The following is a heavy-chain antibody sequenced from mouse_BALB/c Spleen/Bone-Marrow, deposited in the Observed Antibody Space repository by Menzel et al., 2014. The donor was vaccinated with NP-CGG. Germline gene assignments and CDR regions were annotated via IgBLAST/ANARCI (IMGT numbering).Heavy chain of an antibody. D-gene: IGHD1-1*01. CDR2: IRNKANGYTA. Sequence: EVKLVESGEGLVQPGGSLRLSCATSGFTFTDYYMSWVRQTPGKALEWLGFIRNKANGYTADYSVSVKGRFTISRDNSQNILYLQMNTLRAEDSATYYCARDENYDIYWYFDVWGAGTTVTVSS. J-gene: IGHJ1*01. V-gene: IGHV7-3*02. CDR1: GFTFTDYY. CDR3: ARDENYDIYWYFDV.